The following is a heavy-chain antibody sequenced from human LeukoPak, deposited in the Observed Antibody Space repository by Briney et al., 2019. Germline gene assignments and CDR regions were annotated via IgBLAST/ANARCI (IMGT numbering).Heavy chain of an antibody. J-gene: IGHJ4*02. Sequence: PSESLSLDCLVIGGSIISYCWSSIRQPPGRGLQLIGYIDYSGTTNYNPFLKSRVTISVDTSKNQFSLKLSSATAADTAVYYCARARGSSWYSGYKNDFDYWGQGTLVTVTS. CDR3: ARARGSSWYSGYKNDFDY. D-gene: IGHD6-13*01. V-gene: IGHV4-59*01. CDR2: IDYSGTT. CDR1: GGSIISYC.